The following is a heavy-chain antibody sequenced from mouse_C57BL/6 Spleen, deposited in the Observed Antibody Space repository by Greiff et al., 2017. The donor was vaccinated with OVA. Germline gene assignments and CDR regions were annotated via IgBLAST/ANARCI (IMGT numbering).Heavy chain of an antibody. CDR3: ARRNYGSSYDGGYFDV. CDR1: EYEFPSHD. CDR2: INSDGGST. V-gene: IGHV5-2*03. J-gene: IGHJ1*03. Sequence: EVMLVESGGGLVQPGESLKLSCESNEYEFPSHDMSWVRKTPEKRLELVAAINSDGGSTYYPDTMERRFIISRDNTKKTLYLQMSSLRSEDTALYYCARRNYGSSYDGGYFDVWGTGTTVTVSS. D-gene: IGHD1-1*01.